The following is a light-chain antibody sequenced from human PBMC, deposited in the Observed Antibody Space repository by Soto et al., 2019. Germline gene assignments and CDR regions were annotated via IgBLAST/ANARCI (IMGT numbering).Light chain of an antibody. CDR2: EGS. J-gene: IGLJ1*01. Sequence: QSALTQPASVSGSLGQSITISCTGTSSDVGSYNLVSWYQQHPGKAPKLMIYEGSKRPSGVSNRFSGSKSGNTASLTISGLQAEDEADYYCCSYAGSRIFYVFGTGTKLTVL. CDR3: CSYAGSRIFYV. CDR1: SSDVGSYNL. V-gene: IGLV2-23*01.